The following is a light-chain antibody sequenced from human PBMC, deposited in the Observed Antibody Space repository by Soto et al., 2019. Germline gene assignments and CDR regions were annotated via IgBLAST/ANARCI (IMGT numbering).Light chain of an antibody. J-gene: IGKJ1*01. V-gene: IGKV1-12*01. CDR3: QQTLSFPPT. CDR1: QAIDSW. Sequence: DIQMTQSQSSVSASVGDRVTITCRASQAIDSWLAWYQQQPGEAPKLLIFTGSLLHSGVPPRFSDSGSGTDVHLTIRRLQPEDFATYYCQQTLSFPPTFGQGTKGDLK. CDR2: TGS.